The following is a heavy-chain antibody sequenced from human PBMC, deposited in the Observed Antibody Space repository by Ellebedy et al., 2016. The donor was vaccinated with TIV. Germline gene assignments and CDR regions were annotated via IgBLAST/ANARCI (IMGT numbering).Heavy chain of an antibody. CDR1: GFTFSSYG. Sequence: GESLKISXAASGFTFSSYGMHWVRQAPGKGLEWVAVIWYDGSNKYYADSVKGRFTISRDNSKNTLYLQMNSLRAEDTAVYYCARSYGDYEDYFDYWGQGTLVTVSS. J-gene: IGHJ4*02. V-gene: IGHV3-33*01. CDR2: IWYDGSNK. D-gene: IGHD4-17*01. CDR3: ARSYGDYEDYFDY.